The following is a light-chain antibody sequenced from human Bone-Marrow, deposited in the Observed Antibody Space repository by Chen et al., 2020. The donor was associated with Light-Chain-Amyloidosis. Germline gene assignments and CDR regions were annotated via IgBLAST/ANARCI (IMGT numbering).Light chain of an antibody. CDR3: QSYRGSSQVV. J-gene: IGLJ3*02. V-gene: IGLV6-57*01. Sequence: NFMLTQPHSVSESPGKTVIISCNRSSGSIATNYVQWYQQRPGSSPTTVIYEDDQRPSGVPDRFSGSIDRSSNSASLTISGLKTEDEADYYGQSYRGSSQVVFGGGTKLTVL. CDR2: EDD. CDR1: SGSIATNY.